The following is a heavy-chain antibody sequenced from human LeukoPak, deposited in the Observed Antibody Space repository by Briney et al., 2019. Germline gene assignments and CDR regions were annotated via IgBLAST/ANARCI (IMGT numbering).Heavy chain of an antibody. V-gene: IGHV4-59*01. CDR3: ARHKRDALLWFGELSLGAFDI. J-gene: IGHJ3*02. CDR2: IYSSGST. CDR1: VGSIRGFY. Sequence: SETLSLTCTVSVGSIRGFYWSWIRQPPGKGLEWIGYIYSSGSTNYNPSLKSRVTISVDTSKNHFSLNLTSVTAADTAVYYCARHKRDALLWFGELSLGAFDIWGQGTMVTVSS. D-gene: IGHD3-10*01.